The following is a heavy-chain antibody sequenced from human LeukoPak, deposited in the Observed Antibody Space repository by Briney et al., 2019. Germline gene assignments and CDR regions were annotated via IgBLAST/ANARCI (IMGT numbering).Heavy chain of an antibody. CDR1: GDSITGGGFY. Sequence: SETLSLTCTVSGDSITGGGFYWSWIRQHPGRGLEWIGYIYYRARTYYNPSLKSRVIVSLDTSKNQFSLNLRSVTAADTAVYYCARDSSGRYYFDHWGRGILVTVFS. D-gene: IGHD3-22*01. CDR3: ARDSSGRYYFDH. V-gene: IGHV4-31*03. J-gene: IGHJ4*02. CDR2: IYYRART.